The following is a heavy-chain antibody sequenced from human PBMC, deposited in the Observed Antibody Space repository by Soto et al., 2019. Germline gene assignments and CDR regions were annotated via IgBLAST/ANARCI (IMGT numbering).Heavy chain of an antibody. J-gene: IGHJ4*02. Sequence: QVQLVESGGGVVQPGRSLRLSCAASGFTFSSHVMHWVRQAPGKGLEWVTVISFDGSNKYYADSVKGRFTISRDNSKNTLYLQMHSLRIEDTAIYYCARDTGVSQVYAPPLPYYFDSWGQGALVTVSS. D-gene: IGHD2-8*01. CDR3: ARDTGVSQVYAPPLPYYFDS. CDR2: ISFDGSNK. V-gene: IGHV3-30-3*01. CDR1: GFTFSSHV.